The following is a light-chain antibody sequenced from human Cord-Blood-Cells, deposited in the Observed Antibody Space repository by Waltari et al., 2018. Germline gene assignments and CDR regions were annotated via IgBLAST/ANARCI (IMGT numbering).Light chain of an antibody. Sequence: SYELTQPPSVSVSPVQPASITCSGDNLGDKYACWYQQKPGQSPVLVIYQDSKRPSGIPERFSGSNSGNTATLTISGTQAMDEADYYCQAWDSSTVVFGGGTKLTVL. CDR2: QDS. J-gene: IGLJ2*01. CDR3: QAWDSSTVV. CDR1: NLGDKY. V-gene: IGLV3-1*01.